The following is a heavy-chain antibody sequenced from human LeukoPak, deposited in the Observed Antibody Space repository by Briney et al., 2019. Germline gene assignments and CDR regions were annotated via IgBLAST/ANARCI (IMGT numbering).Heavy chain of an antibody. Sequence: PGGSLRLSCAASGFTVSSNYMSWVRQAPGKGLEWVSVIYSGGSTYYADSVKGRFTISRDNAKNTVYLQMNSLRAEDTALYHCARAKTGNWYFDLWGRGTLVTVSS. CDR2: IYSGGST. J-gene: IGHJ2*01. D-gene: IGHD3-10*01. V-gene: IGHV3-53*01. CDR3: ARAKTGNWYFDL. CDR1: GFTVSSNY.